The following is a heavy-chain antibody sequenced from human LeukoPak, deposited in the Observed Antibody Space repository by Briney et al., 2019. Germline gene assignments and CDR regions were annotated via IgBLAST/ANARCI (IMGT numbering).Heavy chain of an antibody. CDR3: ARQSISGSSLSYFDY. Sequence: PGGSLRLSCAASGFTVSSHYMNWVRQAPGKGLEWVSIIYSGGATYYADSVKGRFTISRDKSKNTLYLQMNSLRAEDTAVYYCARQSISGSSLSYFDYWGQGTLVNVSS. V-gene: IGHV3-66*04. CDR2: IYSGGAT. J-gene: IGHJ4*02. D-gene: IGHD3-22*01. CDR1: GFTVSSHY.